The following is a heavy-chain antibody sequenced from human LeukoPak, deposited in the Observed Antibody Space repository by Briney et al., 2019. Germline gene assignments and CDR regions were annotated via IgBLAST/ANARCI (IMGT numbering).Heavy chain of an antibody. Sequence: GSLRLSCAASGFCLRSSEMNWVRHAPGKEPEWVAHINSADNVEYYTDSVRGRFTMSRDDAKDLLYLHLNSLRDEDTAVYYCARDTVNGPFVISLDLWGQGVLVTVSS. CDR2: INSADNVE. CDR3: ARDTVNGPFVISLDL. J-gene: IGHJ5*02. V-gene: IGHV3-48*03. D-gene: IGHD2-8*01. CDR1: GFCLRSSE.